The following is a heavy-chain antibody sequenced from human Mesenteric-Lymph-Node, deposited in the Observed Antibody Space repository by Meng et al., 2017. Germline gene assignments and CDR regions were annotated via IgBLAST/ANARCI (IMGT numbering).Heavy chain of an antibody. CDR2: IWYDGSNK. J-gene: IGHJ4*02. D-gene: IGHD6-13*01. V-gene: IGHV3-33*08. CDR3: ARKVAAAGRFDY. Sequence: GESLKISCGASGFNFGDYQMHWVRQAPGKGLEWVAVIWYDGSNKYYADSVKGRFTISRDNSKNTLYLQMNSLRAEDTAVYYCARKVAAAGRFDYWGQGTLVTVSS. CDR1: GFNFGDYQ.